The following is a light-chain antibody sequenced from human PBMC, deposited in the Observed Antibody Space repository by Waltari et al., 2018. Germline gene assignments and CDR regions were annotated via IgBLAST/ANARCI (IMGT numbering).Light chain of an antibody. CDR3: SSYTSSSTWV. Sequence: QSALTQPASVSGSPGQSITISCTGTSSDVGGYNYVSWYQQHPDIDPKLMNYDVSTRPSGVSNRFSGSKSCNTASLTISGLQAEDEADYYCSSYTSSSTWVFCGGTKLTVL. CDR1: SSDVGGYNY. V-gene: IGLV2-14*03. CDR2: DVS. J-gene: IGLJ3*02.